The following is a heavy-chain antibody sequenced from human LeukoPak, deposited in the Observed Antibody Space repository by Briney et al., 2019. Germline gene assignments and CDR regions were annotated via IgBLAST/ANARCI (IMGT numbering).Heavy chain of an antibody. CDR1: GYTFTSYS. D-gene: IGHD3-3*01. CDR2: ISAYNGNT. Sequence: ASVKVSCKASGYTFTSYSFSWVRQAPGQGLEWMGWISAYNGNTNYAQKFQGRVTMTTDTSTRTAYMELRSLRSDDTAVYYCARGLEWLTRRHNWFDPWGQGTLVTVSS. J-gene: IGHJ5*02. CDR3: ARGLEWLTRRHNWFDP. V-gene: IGHV1-18*01.